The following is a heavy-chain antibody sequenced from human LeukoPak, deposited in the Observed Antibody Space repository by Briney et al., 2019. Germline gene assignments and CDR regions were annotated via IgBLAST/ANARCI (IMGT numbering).Heavy chain of an antibody. CDR3: ARGHARPYYDFWSGYLYNRFDP. CDR2: INHSGST. J-gene: IGHJ5*02. D-gene: IGHD3-3*01. V-gene: IGHV4-34*01. CDR1: GGSFSGYY. Sequence: SETQSLTCAVYGGSFSGYYWSWIRQPPGKGLEWIGEINHSGSTNYNPSLKSRVTIDTSKNQFSLKLSSVTAADTAVYYCARGHARPYYDFWSGYLYNRFDPWGQGTLVTVSS.